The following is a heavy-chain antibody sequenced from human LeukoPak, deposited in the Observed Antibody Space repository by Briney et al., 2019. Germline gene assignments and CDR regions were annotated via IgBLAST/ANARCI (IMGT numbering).Heavy chain of an antibody. CDR1: GFTFSTYG. J-gene: IGHJ4*02. D-gene: IGHD2-21*01. CDR3: AKAALREFDY. CDR2: ISNDGSYK. Sequence: PGGSLRLSCAASGFTFSTYGMHWVRQAPGKGLEWGAVISNDGSYKSYADSVKGRITISRDNSRNTLYLQMNSLRIDDTAVYYCAKAALREFDYWGQGTLVTVSS. V-gene: IGHV3-30*18.